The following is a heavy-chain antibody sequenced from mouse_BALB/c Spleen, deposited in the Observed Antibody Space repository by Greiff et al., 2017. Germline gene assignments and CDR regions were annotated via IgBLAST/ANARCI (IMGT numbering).Heavy chain of an antibody. CDR2: INPSTGYT. D-gene: IGHD2-2*01. CDR3: ARDYGYPWFAY. Sequence: QVQLQQSGAELAKPGASVKMSCKASGYTFTSYWMHWVKQRPGQGLEWIGYINPSTGYTEYNQKFKDKATLTADKSSSTAYMQLSSLTSEDSAVYYCARDYGYPWFAYWGQGTLGTVSA. CDR1: GYTFTSYW. J-gene: IGHJ3*01. V-gene: IGHV1-7*01.